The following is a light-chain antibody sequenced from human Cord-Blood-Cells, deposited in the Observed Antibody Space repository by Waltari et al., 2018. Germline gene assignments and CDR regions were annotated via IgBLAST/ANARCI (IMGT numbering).Light chain of an antibody. CDR3: QQYNNWPTLASYT. CDR2: VAS. J-gene: IGKJ2*01. CDR1: QSVSSN. Sequence: EIVMTQSPATLSVSPGERATLSCRASQSVSSNLAWYQQKPGQAPRLLIYVASTSATGIPARFSGSGSGTEFTLTISSLQSEDFAVYYCQQYNNWPTLASYTFGQGTKLEIK. V-gene: IGKV3-15*01.